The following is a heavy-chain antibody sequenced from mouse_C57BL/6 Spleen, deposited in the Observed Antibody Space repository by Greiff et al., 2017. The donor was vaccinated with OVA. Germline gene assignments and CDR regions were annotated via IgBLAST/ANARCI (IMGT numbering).Heavy chain of an antibody. D-gene: IGHD2-12*01. CDR3: ARWRQTTIVTHFDV. V-gene: IGHV1-52*01. Sequence: VQLQQPGAELARPGSSVKLSCKASGYTFTSYWMHWVKQRPIQGLEWIGNIDPSDSETHYNQKFKDKATLTVDKSSSTAYMQRSSLTYEDSAVYYSARWRQTTIVTHFDVWGTGTTGTVSS. CDR1: GYTFTSYW. CDR2: IDPSDSET. J-gene: IGHJ1*03.